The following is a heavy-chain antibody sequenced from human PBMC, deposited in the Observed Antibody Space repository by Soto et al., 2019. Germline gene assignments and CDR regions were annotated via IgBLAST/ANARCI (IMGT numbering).Heavy chain of an antibody. J-gene: IGHJ4*02. D-gene: IGHD5-12*01. CDR1: GASIAGGSYY. V-gene: IGHV4-30-4*01. Sequence: PSETLSLTCSVSGASIAGGSYYWSWVRQPPGKCLEWIGYIPSRGRPFYNPSLTSRGTISADSSKNQLSLQLTSVTAADTAVYYCVRDQYSGYDFALGGQGTLVT. CDR3: VRDQYSGYDFAL. CDR2: IPSRGRP.